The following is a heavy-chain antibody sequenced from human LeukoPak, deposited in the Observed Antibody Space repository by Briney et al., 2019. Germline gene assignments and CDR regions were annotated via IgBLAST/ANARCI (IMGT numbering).Heavy chain of an antibody. V-gene: IGHV4-4*02. CDR3: ARTTTVRGTYYMDV. CDR1: GGSVTSSNW. CDR2: IYYSGST. D-gene: IGHD3-10*01. Sequence: SETLSLTCTVSGGSVTSSNWWSWVRQPPGKGLEWIGEIYYSGSTDYNPSLKSRVTISVDTSKNRFSLKLRSVTAADTAVYYCARTTTVRGTYYMDVWGKGTTVTVSS. J-gene: IGHJ6*03.